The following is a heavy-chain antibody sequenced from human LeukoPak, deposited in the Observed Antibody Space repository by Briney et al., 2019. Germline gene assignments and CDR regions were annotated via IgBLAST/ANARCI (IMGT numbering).Heavy chain of an antibody. CDR1: GYSFITYW. CDR2: IYPGDSDT. V-gene: IGHV5-51*01. J-gene: IGHJ4*02. D-gene: IGHD2-15*01. CDR3: ARGGYCSGGSCYLDY. Sequence: GESLKISCEGSGYSFITYWIGWVRQMPGKGLEWMGIIYPGDSDTRYSPSFQGQVTITADKSISTAYLQWSSLKASDTGMYYCARGGYCSGGSCYLDYWGQGTLVTVSS.